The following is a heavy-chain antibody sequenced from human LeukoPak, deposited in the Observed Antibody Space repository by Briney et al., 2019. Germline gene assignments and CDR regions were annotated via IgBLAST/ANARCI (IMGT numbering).Heavy chain of an antibody. CDR2: TNGDGSDT. Sequence: PGGSLRLSCAASAFTFSTYWMHWVRQAPGKGLVWVSCTNGDGSDTSYADSVKGRFTISRDNAKNTLHLQMNSLRVEDTAVYYCVSGYDNTDFEFWGQGTLVTVSS. J-gene: IGHJ4*02. CDR3: VSGYDNTDFEF. CDR1: AFTFSTYW. D-gene: IGHD5-12*01. V-gene: IGHV3-74*01.